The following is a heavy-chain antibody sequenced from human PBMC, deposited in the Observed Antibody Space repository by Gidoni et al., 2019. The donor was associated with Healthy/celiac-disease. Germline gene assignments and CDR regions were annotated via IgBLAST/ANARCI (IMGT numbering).Heavy chain of an antibody. V-gene: IGHV3-30-3*01. CDR3: ASLKRDTAMASFDY. Sequence: QVQLVESGGGVVQPGMSLRLSCAASGFPFSSYAMHWVRQAPGKGPEWVAVISYDGSNKYYADSVKGRFTISRDNSKNTLYLQMNSLRAEDTAVYYCASLKRDTAMASFDYWGQGTLVTVSS. CDR1: GFPFSSYA. J-gene: IGHJ4*02. D-gene: IGHD5-18*01. CDR2: ISYDGSNK.